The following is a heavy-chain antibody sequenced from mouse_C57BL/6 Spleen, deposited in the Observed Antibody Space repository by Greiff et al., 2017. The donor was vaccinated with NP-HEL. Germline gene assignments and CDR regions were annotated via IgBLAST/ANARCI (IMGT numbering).Heavy chain of an antibody. D-gene: IGHD2-3*01. V-gene: IGHV1-82*01. CDR1: GYAFSSSW. CDR2: IYPGDGDT. CDR3: ARGDGYGSFDY. Sequence: QVQLQQSGPELVKPGASVKISCKASGYAFSSSWMNWVKQRPGKGLEWIGRIYPGDGDTNYNGKFKGKATLTADKSSSTAYMQLSSLTSEDSAVYFCARGDGYGSFDYWGQGTTLTVSS. J-gene: IGHJ2*01.